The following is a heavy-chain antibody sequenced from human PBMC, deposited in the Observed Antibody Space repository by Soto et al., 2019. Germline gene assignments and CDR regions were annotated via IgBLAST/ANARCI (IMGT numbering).Heavy chain of an antibody. D-gene: IGHD4-17*01. CDR3: ARVVSGRDYGDSIEC. Sequence: PGGSLRLSCASSVFTFSRYWLTCVRHSPGKGLEWVANIKEDGSEIYYVGSVKGRFTTSRDNAKNSLYLQMNSLRAEDTAVYYCARVVSGRDYGDSIECWGRGTLVNVSS. CDR1: VFTFSRYW. CDR2: IKEDGSEI. J-gene: IGHJ4*02. V-gene: IGHV3-7*03.